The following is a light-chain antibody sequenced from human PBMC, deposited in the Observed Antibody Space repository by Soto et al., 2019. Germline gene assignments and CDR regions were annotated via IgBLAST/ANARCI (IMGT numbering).Light chain of an antibody. CDR3: SSYTSSSLHV. CDR1: SSDVGGYNY. Sequence: QSVLTQPASVSGSPGQSITISCTGTSSDVGGYNYVSWYQQHPGKAPKLMIYDVSNRPSGVSNRFSGSKSGNTASLTISGLQAEDEADYYCSSYTSSSLHVSGTGTKVTGL. J-gene: IGLJ1*01. V-gene: IGLV2-14*03. CDR2: DVS.